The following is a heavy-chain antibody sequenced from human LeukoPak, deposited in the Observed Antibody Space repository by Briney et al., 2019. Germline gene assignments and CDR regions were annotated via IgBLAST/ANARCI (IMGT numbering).Heavy chain of an antibody. J-gene: IGHJ5*02. D-gene: IGHD6-25*01. V-gene: IGHV1-2*02. CDR3: ANPRARLGFQWFDP. Sequence: ASVQVSYKPSGYTFTGYYMHWVRPAPGQGLEWMGWINTNSGDTNYALKCQGRVSVTRDTSISTAYMDLSRLRSDDTAVYYCANPRARLGFQWFDPWGQGTLVTVSS. CDR1: GYTFTGYY. CDR2: INTNSGDT.